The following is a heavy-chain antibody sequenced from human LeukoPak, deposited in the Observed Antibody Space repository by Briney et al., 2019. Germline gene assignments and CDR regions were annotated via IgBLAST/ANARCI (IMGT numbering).Heavy chain of an antibody. CDR2: IYYSGST. V-gene: IGHV4-59*01. CDR1: GGSISSYY. D-gene: IGHD2-15*01. J-gene: IGHJ5*02. CDR3: AREVVAASVNWFDL. Sequence: SETLSLTCTVSGGSISSYYWSWIRQPPGKGLEWIGYIYYSGSTNYNPSLKSRVTISVDTSKNQFSLKLSSVTAADTAVYYCAREVVAASVNWFDLWGQGTLVTVSS.